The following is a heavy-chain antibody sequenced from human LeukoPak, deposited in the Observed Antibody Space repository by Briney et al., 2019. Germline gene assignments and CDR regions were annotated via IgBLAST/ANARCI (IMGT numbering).Heavy chain of an antibody. CDR2: IKSKTNGGTA. D-gene: IGHD1-14*01. CDR3: TTCPEGDS. V-gene: IGHV3-15*01. CDR1: GFTFSNAW. J-gene: IGHJ5*01. Sequence: GGSLRLSRAASGFTFSNAWMSWVRQAPGKGLEWVGRIKSKTNGGTADYAAPVKGRFTISRDDSKNTLYLQMNSLQVEDTAVYYCTTCPEGDSWGQGTLVTVSS.